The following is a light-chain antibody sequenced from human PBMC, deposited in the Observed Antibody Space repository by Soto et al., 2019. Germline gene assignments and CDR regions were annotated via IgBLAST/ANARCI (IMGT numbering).Light chain of an antibody. Sequence: ENVLAPSPSPLSLSPGERAPHSCRVSQSVSSNYLAWYQQKPGQAPRLLIYGASSRATGIPDRFSGSGSGTDFTLTISRLEPEDFAVYYCQQYGSSPETFGQGTKVDIK. V-gene: IGKV3-20*01. CDR3: QQYGSSPET. CDR2: GAS. J-gene: IGKJ1*01. CDR1: QSVSSNY.